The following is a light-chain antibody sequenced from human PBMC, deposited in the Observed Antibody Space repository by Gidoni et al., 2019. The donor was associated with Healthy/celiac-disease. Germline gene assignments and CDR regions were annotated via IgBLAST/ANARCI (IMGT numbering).Light chain of an antibody. CDR1: QSVSSSY. Sequence: DIVLTQSPGTLSLSPGERATLSCRASQSVSSSYLAWYQQKPGQAPRLLIYGASSRATGIPDRCSGSGSGTDFTLTISRLEPEDFAVYYCQQYGSSPRNTFGQGTKLEIK. CDR3: QQYGSSPRNT. J-gene: IGKJ2*01. CDR2: GAS. V-gene: IGKV3-20*01.